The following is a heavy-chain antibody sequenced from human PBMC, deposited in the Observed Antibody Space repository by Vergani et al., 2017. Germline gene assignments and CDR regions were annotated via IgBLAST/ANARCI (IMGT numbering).Heavy chain of an antibody. CDR1: GGSISSYY. CDR2: IYYSGST. J-gene: IGHJ3*02. Sequence: QVQLQESGPGLVKPSETLSLTCTVSGGSISSYYWSWIRQPPGKGLEWIGHIYYSGSTNYNPSLKSRITISVDTSKNQFSLKLRSVTAADTAVYYCARTWIQLLGDAFDIWGQGTMVTVSS. D-gene: IGHD5-18*01. CDR3: ARTWIQLLGDAFDI. V-gene: IGHV4-59*01.